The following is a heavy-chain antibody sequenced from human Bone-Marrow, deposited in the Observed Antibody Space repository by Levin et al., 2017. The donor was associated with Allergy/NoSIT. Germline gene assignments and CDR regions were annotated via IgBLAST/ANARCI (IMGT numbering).Heavy chain of an antibody. CDR3: TRTLVRGVFGMDV. CDR2: MNPNSGNT. Sequence: ASVKVSCKTSGYTFTDYDLNWVRQAPGQGLECLGWMNPNSGNTGYEQKFRGRASMTWDTSISTAYMELNSLRFEDTAVYFCTRTLVRGVFGMDVWGQGTTVIVSS. CDR1: GYTFTDYD. J-gene: IGHJ6*02. D-gene: IGHD3-10*01. V-gene: IGHV1-8*01.